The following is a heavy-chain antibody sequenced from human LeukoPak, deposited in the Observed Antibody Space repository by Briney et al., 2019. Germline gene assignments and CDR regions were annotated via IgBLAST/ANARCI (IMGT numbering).Heavy chain of an antibody. CDR3: VKPGSRFDY. CDR1: GFSFSNYW. CDR2: INSDGSTT. J-gene: IGHJ4*02. D-gene: IGHD6-25*01. Sequence: GGSLRLSCAASGFSFSNYWMHWVRQAPGKGLVWVSRINSDGSTTDYADSVKGRFTISRDNAKNTLYLQMSSLRAEDTAVYYCVKPGSRFDYWGQGTLVTVSS. V-gene: IGHV3-74*01.